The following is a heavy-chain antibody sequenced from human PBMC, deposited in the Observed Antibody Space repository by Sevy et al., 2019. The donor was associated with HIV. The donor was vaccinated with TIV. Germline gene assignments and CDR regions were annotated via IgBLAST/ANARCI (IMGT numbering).Heavy chain of an antibody. CDR2: ISFGGSNK. Sequence: GGSLRLSCAASTFTFSDYYMTWIRQAPGKGLEWVSHISFGGSNKYYADSVKGRFTISRDNAKNSLYLQMNSLRVEDTALYYCARVRYNYGSYYFDYWGQGTLVTVSS. V-gene: IGHV3-11*01. CDR3: ARVRYNYGSYYFDY. CDR1: TFTFSDYY. D-gene: IGHD5-18*01. J-gene: IGHJ4*02.